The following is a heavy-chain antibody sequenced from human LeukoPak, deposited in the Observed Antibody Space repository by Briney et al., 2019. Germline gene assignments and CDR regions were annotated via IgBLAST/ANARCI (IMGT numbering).Heavy chain of an antibody. CDR3: ARDRRLSVAVAVSWGHWFDP. CDR2: IYYSGST. Sequence: SETLSLTCTVSGGSIISGGYYWSWIRQHPGKGLEWIGYIYYSGSTYYNPSIKSRVTISVNTSKNQFSLKLSSVTAADTAVYYCARDRRLSVAVAVSWGHWFDPWGQGTLVTVSS. D-gene: IGHD6-19*01. V-gene: IGHV4-31*03. CDR1: GGSIISGGYY. J-gene: IGHJ5*02.